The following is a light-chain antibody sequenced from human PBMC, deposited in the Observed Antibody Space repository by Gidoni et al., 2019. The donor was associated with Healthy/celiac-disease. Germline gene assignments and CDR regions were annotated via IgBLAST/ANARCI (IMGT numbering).Light chain of an antibody. CDR2: DVS. Sequence: QSALTQPSPLPGSPGQPITISCTGTSSDVGGYTYVSWYQQHPGKAPKLMIYDVSNRPSGVSNRFSGSKSGNTASLTISGLQAEDEADYYCSSYTSSSTYVFGTGTKVTVL. CDR3: SSYTSSSTYV. V-gene: IGLV2-14*03. CDR1: SSDVGGYTY. J-gene: IGLJ1*01.